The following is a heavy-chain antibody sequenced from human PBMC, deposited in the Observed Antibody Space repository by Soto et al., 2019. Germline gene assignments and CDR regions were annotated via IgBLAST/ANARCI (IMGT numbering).Heavy chain of an antibody. J-gene: IGHJ6*02. Sequence: EVQLVESGGGLVQPGGSLKLSCAASGFTFSGSAMHWVRQASGKGLEWVGRIRSKANSYGTAYAASVKGRFTISRDDSKNPAYLQMNSLKTEDTAVYYCTRAGDTAMVNATLDYYYSGMDVWGQGTTVTVSS. CDR2: IRSKANSYGT. CDR1: GFTFSGSA. V-gene: IGHV3-73*02. CDR3: TRAGDTAMVNATLDYYYSGMDV. D-gene: IGHD5-18*01.